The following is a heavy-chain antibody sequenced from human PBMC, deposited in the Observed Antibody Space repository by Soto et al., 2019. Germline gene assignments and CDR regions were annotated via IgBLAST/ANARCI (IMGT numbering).Heavy chain of an antibody. CDR2: IKQDGSEK. CDR3: ARGARSAMSKTVYYFDY. CDR1: GFTFSSYW. D-gene: IGHD5-18*01. Sequence: GGSLRLSCAASGFTFSSYWMSWVRQAPGKGLEWVANIKQDGSEKYYVDSVKGRFTISRDNAKNSLYLQMNSLRAEDTAVYYCARGARSAMSKTVYYFDYWGQGTLVTVSS. J-gene: IGHJ4*02. V-gene: IGHV3-7*05.